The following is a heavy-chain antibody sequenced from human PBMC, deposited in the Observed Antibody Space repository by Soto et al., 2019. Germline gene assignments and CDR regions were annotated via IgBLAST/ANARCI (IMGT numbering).Heavy chain of an antibody. Sequence: PGGSLRLSCAAAGFSVSTSHLSLVRRAPGKGLELVSVIYSGGATHYAVSVKGRLIISRDKSKNTVDLQMNSLRAEDTAVYYCATAKLLLPWLFDYWGQGTLVTVSS. CDR3: ATAKLLLPWLFDY. CDR1: GFSVSTSH. D-gene: IGHD2-15*01. J-gene: IGHJ4*02. CDR2: IYSGGAT. V-gene: IGHV3-53*01.